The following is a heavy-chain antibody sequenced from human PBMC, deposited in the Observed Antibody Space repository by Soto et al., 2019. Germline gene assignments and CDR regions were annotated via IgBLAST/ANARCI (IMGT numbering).Heavy chain of an antibody. CDR2: IKSRSDGGTT. CDR1: GFTFNSGW. J-gene: IGHJ4*02. Sequence: PGGSLRLSCAGSGFTFNSGWMSWVRQAPGKGLEWVGRIKSRSDGGTTEYAAPVKGRFTIFRDDLETTLYLQMSGLKTEDTAVYYCTTFNYWGLGTLVTVSS. CDR3: TTFNY. V-gene: IGHV3-15*07.